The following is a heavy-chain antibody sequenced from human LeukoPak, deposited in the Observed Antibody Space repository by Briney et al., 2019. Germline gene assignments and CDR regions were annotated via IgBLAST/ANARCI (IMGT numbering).Heavy chain of an antibody. D-gene: IGHD5-12*01. CDR2: INHSGST. V-gene: IGHV4-34*01. J-gene: IGHJ5*02. Sequence: SETLSLTCAVYGGSLSGYYWSWIRQPPGKGLEWIGEINHSGSTNYNPSLKSRVTISVDTSKNQVSLKLSSVTAADTAVYYCARSGGYSGYRRSWFDPWGQGTLVTVSS. CDR3: ARSGGYSGYRRSWFDP. CDR1: GGSLSGYY.